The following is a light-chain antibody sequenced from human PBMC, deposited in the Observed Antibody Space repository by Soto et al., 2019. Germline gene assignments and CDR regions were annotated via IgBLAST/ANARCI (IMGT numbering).Light chain of an antibody. J-gene: IGLJ3*02. CDR3: AAWDDSLNGQGV. Sequence: QLVLTQPPSASGTPGQRVTISCSGSSSNIGSNTVNWYQQLPGTAPTLLIYSNNQRPSWVPDRFSGSKSGTSASLAISGLQSEDEADYYCAAWDDSLNGQGVFGGGTKLTVL. CDR2: SNN. CDR1: SSNIGSNT. V-gene: IGLV1-44*01.